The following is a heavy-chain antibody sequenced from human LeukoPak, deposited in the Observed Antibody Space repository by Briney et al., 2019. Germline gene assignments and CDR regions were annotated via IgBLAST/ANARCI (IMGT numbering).Heavy chain of an antibody. CDR2: IYTSGTT. Sequence: TSETLSLTCTVSGGSVNSYYWSWIRQPAGKGLEWIGRIYTSGTTNYNPSLKSRVSMSVDTSKNQFPLKLSSLTAADTAVYYCVRDGRGYCSSSSVCYSWFDPWGQGTLVAVSS. CDR3: VRDGRGYCSSSSVCYSWFDP. J-gene: IGHJ5*02. CDR1: GGSVNSYY. V-gene: IGHV4-4*07. D-gene: IGHD2-2*01.